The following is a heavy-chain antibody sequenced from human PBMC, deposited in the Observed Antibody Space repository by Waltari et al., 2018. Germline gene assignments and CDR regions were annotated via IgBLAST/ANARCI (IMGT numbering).Heavy chain of an antibody. V-gene: IGHV3-7*01. CDR2: IKPDGSET. CDR1: GFTFSSSW. J-gene: IGHJ4*02. Sequence: EVQLVESGGGLVQPGESLRLSCRASGFTFSSSWMDWVRQAPGKGLELVANIKPDGSETHYVDSVQGRFTISRDNAQNLLYLQMNSLRAEDAAVYYCSVSLNSWGQGTLVTVSS. CDR3: SVSLNS.